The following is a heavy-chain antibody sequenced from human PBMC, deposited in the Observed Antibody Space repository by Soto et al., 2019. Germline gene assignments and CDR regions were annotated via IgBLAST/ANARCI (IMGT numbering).Heavy chain of an antibody. CDR2: INHSGST. CDR3: ARGVVVVVAAHGRYFDY. J-gene: IGHJ4*02. D-gene: IGHD2-15*01. V-gene: IGHV4-34*01. CDR1: GGSFSGYY. Sequence: SETLSLTCAVYGGSFSGYYWSWIRQPPGKGLEWIGEINHSGSTNYNPSLKSRVTISVDTSKNQFSLKLSSVTAADTAVYYCARGVVVVVAAHGRYFDYWGQGTLVTVSS.